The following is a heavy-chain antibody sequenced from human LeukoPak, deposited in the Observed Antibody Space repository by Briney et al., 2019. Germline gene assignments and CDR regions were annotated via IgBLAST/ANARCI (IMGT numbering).Heavy chain of an antibody. V-gene: IGHV4-34*01. CDR1: GGSFSGYY. CDR2: INHSGST. D-gene: IGHD6-19*01. CDR3: ARSSGWYYYFDY. Sequence: SETLSLTCAVYGGSFSGYYWSWIRQPPGKGLEWIGEINHSGSTNYNPSLKSRVTISVDTSKNQFSLKLSSVTAADTAVYYCARSSGWYYYFDYWGQGTLVTVSS. J-gene: IGHJ4*02.